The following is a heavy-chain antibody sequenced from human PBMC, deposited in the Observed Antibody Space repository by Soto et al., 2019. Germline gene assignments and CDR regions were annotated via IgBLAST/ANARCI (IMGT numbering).Heavy chain of an antibody. D-gene: IGHD6-19*01. CDR3: AKDDSPGYSSGWYYFDY. J-gene: IGHJ4*02. Sequence: PGGSLRLSCAASGFTFSSYAMSWVRQAPGKGLEWVSAISGSGGSTYYADSVKGRFTISRDNSKNTLYLQMNSLRAEDTAVYYCAKDDSPGYSSGWYYFDYWGQGTLVTVSS. V-gene: IGHV3-23*01. CDR1: GFTFSSYA. CDR2: ISGSGGST.